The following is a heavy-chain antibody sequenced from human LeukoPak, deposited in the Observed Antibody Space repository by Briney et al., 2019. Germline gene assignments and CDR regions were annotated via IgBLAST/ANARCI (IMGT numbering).Heavy chain of an antibody. Sequence: PGGSLRLSCAASGFTFSSYAMHWVRQAPGKGLEWVAVISYDGSNKYYADSVKGRFTISRDNSKNTLYLQMNSLRAEDTAVYYCAKDLGVGYYDSSGRPVYYYYGMDVWGQGTTVTVSS. D-gene: IGHD3-22*01. CDR3: AKDLGVGYYDSSGRPVYYYYGMDV. CDR1: GFTFSSYA. CDR2: ISYDGSNK. J-gene: IGHJ6*02. V-gene: IGHV3-30*18.